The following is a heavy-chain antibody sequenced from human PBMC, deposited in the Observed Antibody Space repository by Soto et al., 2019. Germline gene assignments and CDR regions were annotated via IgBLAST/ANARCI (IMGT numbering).Heavy chain of an antibody. D-gene: IGHD5-18*01. CDR3: ARDRGRGYSYGPIDY. V-gene: IGHV4-61*01. J-gene: IGHJ4*02. CDR1: GGSVSSGSYY. CDR2: IYYSGST. Sequence: QVQLQESGPGLVKPSETLSLTCTVSGGSVSSGSYYWSWIRQPPGKGLEWIGYIYYSGSTNYNPSLKSRVTISVDTSKNQFSLKLSSVTAADTAVYYCARDRGRGYSYGPIDYWGQGTLVTVSS.